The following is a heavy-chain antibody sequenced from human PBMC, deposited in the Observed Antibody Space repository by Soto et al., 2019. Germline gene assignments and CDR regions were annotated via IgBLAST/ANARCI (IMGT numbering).Heavy chain of an antibody. Sequence: QVQLVESGGGVVQPGRSLRLSCAASGFTFSSYGMHWVRQAPGKGLEWVAVISYDGSNKYYADSVKGRFTISRDNSKNTVYLQMNSLRAEDTAVYYCAKDSSGMTTVTTAGWYFDLWGRGTLVTVSS. CDR1: GFTFSSYG. D-gene: IGHD4-17*01. CDR3: AKDSSGMTTVTTAGWYFDL. J-gene: IGHJ2*01. V-gene: IGHV3-30*18. CDR2: ISYDGSNK.